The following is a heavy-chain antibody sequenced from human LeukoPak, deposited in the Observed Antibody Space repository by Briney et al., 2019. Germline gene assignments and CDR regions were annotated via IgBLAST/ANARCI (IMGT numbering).Heavy chain of an antibody. J-gene: IGHJ4*02. D-gene: IGHD1-26*01. Sequence: GVSLRLSCAASGFTFSSYAMSWVRQDPGKGLEWVSAISGSGGSTYYADSVKGRFTISRDNSKNTLYLQMNSLRAEDTAVYYCAKDLRQWELDGFDYWGQGTLVTVSS. CDR1: GFTFSSYA. CDR2: ISGSGGST. CDR3: AKDLRQWELDGFDY. V-gene: IGHV3-23*01.